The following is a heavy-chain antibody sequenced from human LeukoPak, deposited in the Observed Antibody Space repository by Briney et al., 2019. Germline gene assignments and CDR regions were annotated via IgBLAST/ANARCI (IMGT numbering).Heavy chain of an antibody. V-gene: IGHV1-18*01. J-gene: IGHJ2*01. CDR3: ARGYTAMGNWYFDL. CDR2: ISAYNGNT. Sequence: ASVKVSCKASGYTFTSYGISWVRQAPGQGLEWMGWISAYNGNTNYAQNLQGRVTMTTDTSTRTAYMELRSLRSDDTALYYCARGYTAMGNWYFDLWGRGTLVSVSS. D-gene: IGHD1-14*01. CDR1: GYTFTSYG.